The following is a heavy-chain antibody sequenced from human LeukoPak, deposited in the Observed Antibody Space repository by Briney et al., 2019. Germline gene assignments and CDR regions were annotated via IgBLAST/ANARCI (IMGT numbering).Heavy chain of an antibody. J-gene: IGHJ6*02. CDR1: GYTFTSYG. D-gene: IGHD2-15*01. CDR3: AREGLRPPRLSGMDG. CDR2: ISAYNGNT. V-gene: IGHV1-18*01. Sequence: GASVRVSRKASGYTFTSYGISWVRQAPGHGLEWMGWISAYNGNTNYAQKLQGRVTMITDTSTSTAYIELRSLRSEDTAVYYCAREGLRPPRLSGMDGWGQGTTVTVSS.